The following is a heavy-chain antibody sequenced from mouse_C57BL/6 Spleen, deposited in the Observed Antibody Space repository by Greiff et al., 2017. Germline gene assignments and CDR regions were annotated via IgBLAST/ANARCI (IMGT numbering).Heavy chain of an antibody. CDR2: IYPGNSDT. J-gene: IGHJ2*01. Sequence: EVKLEESGTVLARPGASVKMSCKTSGYTFTSYWMHWVKQRPGQGLEWIGAIYPGNSDTSYNQKFKGKAKLTAVTSDSTAYLELSSLTNEDSAVYYCTRYGSSYGDFDYWGQGTTLTVSS. CDR3: TRYGSSYGDFDY. V-gene: IGHV1-5*01. CDR1: GYTFTSYW. D-gene: IGHD1-1*01.